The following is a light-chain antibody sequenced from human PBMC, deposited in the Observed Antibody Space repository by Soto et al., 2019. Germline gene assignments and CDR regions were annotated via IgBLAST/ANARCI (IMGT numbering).Light chain of an antibody. Sequence: DVQMAQCPSTLSASVGDRVTITCRASQSISDWLAWYQQKPGKAPKLLIYKASSLESGVPSRFSGSGSGTEFTLTISSLQPDDFATYYCHQYYSYSRTFGQGTKVEIK. CDR2: KAS. J-gene: IGKJ1*01. CDR1: QSISDW. V-gene: IGKV1-5*03. CDR3: HQYYSYSRT.